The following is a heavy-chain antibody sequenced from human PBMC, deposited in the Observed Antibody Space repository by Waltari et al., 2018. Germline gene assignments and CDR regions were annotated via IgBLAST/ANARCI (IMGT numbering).Heavy chain of an antibody. D-gene: IGHD3-10*01. CDR2: IMPDISET. CDR1: GGTFTSDS. J-gene: IGHJ6*03. V-gene: IGHV1-69*02. Sequence: QVQLVQSGAEAKKPGSSVRVSCRASGGTFTSDSFNWVRQAPGKGLEWMGRIMPDISETKYAVKFQGRITITADKSTGTVYMELSSLRSDDTAVYYCAGGDGGYYYYKMDVWGQGTTVTVSS. CDR3: AGGDGGYYYYKMDV.